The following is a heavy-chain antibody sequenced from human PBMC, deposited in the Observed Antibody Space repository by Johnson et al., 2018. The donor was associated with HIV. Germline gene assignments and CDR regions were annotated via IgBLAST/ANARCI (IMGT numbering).Heavy chain of an antibody. J-gene: IGHJ3*02. V-gene: IGHV3-NL1*01. D-gene: IGHD5-12*01. CDR3: AKARGYDPYDAFDI. CDR1: GFTFSSYP. Sequence: QVQLVESGGGAVQPGRSLRLSCAASGFTFSSYPMHWVRQAPGKGLEWVSVIYSGGSTYYADSVKGRLTMSRDNSKNTLYLQMHSLRAEDTAVYYCAKARGYDPYDAFDIWGQGTMVTVSS. CDR2: IYSGGST.